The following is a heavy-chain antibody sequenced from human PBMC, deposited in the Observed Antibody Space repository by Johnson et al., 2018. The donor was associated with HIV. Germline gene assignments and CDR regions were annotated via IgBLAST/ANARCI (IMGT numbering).Heavy chain of an antibody. CDR3: AKDLYYYDSSGSVGAFDI. CDR1: GFTFSSYA. J-gene: IGHJ3*02. V-gene: IGHV3-30*02. D-gene: IGHD3-22*01. Sequence: QMQLVESGGGLVQPGGSLRLSCGASGFTFSSYAMSWVRQGPGKGLEWVAFMRYDGSNKYYADSVKGRFTISRDNSKNTLYLQMNSLRAEDTAVYYCAKDLYYYDSSGSVGAFDIWGQGTMVTVSS. CDR2: MRYDGSNK.